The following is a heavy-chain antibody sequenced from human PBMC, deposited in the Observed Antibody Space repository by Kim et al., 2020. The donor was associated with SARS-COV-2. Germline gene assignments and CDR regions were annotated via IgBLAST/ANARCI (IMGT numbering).Heavy chain of an antibody. CDR3: SRDRGGPFDY. Sequence: SETLSLTCTVSGGSINSGGYYWSWIRQHPGRGLEWIGYIYYSGSTKYNPSLRGRVTISLDTSKNHFSLKLTSVTAADTALYYCSRDRGGPFDYWGQGTLV. J-gene: IGHJ4*02. V-gene: IGHV4-31*03. CDR1: GGSINSGGYY. CDR2: IYYSGST. D-gene: IGHD3-10*01.